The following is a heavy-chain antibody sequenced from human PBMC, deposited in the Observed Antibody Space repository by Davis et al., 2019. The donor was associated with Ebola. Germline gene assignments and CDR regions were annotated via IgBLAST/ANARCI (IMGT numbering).Heavy chain of an antibody. V-gene: IGHV3-23*01. CDR2: ISGSGGST. Sequence: GESLKISCAASGFTFSSYAMSWVRQAPGKGLEWVSAISGSGGSTYYADSVKGRFTISRDNSKNTLYLQMNSLKTEDTAVYYCTTDGRYCSTTSCYNLDYWGQGTLVTVSS. J-gene: IGHJ4*02. D-gene: IGHD2-2*02. CDR1: GFTFSSYA. CDR3: TTDGRYCSTTSCYNLDY.